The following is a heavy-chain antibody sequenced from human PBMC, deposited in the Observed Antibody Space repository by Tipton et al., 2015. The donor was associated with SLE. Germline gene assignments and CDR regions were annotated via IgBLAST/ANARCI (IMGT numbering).Heavy chain of an antibody. D-gene: IGHD6-13*01. Sequence: QLVQSGAEVKKPGSSVKVSCKASGGTFTNSAISWVRQAPGHGLEWMGGIIPISGTLNYAQKFQGRVTITADKSTSTAYMELSSLRSEDTAVYYCARTHRAAAGNWGQGTLVTVSS. J-gene: IGHJ4*02. V-gene: IGHV1-69*06. CDR1: GGTFTNSA. CDR3: ARTHRAAAGN. CDR2: IIPISGTL.